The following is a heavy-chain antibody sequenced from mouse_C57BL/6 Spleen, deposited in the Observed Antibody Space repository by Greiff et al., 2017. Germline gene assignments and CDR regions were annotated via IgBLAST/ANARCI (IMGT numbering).Heavy chain of an antibody. CDR3: ARDYGSSLYYFDY. V-gene: IGHV1-80*01. D-gene: IGHD1-1*01. CDR2: IYPGDGDT. Sequence: QVQLKESGAELVKPGASVKISCKASGYAFSSYWMNWVKQRPGKGLEWIGQIYPGDGDTNYNGKFKGKATLTADKSSSTAYMQLSSLTSEDSAVYFCARDYGSSLYYFDYWGQGTTLTVSS. J-gene: IGHJ2*01. CDR1: GYAFSSYW.